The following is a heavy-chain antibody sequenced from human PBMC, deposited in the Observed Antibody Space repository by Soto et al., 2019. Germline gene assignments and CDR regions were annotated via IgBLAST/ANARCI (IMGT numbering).Heavy chain of an antibody. CDR1: GFTFRIYA. V-gene: IGHV3-23*01. CDR2: IRGNGAGI. D-gene: IGHD2-15*01. Sequence: GGSLRLSCVASGFTFRIYAMTWVRQAPGKGLEWVARIRGNGAGISYADSVKGRFTISRDNSKNTVYLQMNSLRADDTVVYFCAKRGDILDVSSSFVGYGMDVWGQGTTVTVSS. CDR3: AKRGDILDVSSSFVGYGMDV. J-gene: IGHJ6*02.